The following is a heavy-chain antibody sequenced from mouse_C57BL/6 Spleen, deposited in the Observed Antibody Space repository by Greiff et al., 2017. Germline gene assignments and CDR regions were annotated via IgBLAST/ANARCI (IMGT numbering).Heavy chain of an antibody. CDR3: ARDYGSSYAWFAY. D-gene: IGHD1-1*01. CDR2: INPSTGGT. CDR1: GYSFTGYY. J-gene: IGHJ3*01. Sequence: VQLQQSGPELVKPGASVKISCKVSGYSFTGYYMNWVKQSPEKSLEWIGEINPSTGGTTYNQKFKAKATLTVDKSSTTADMQLKSLTSEDSAVYYCARDYGSSYAWFAYWGQGPLVTVSA. V-gene: IGHV1-42*01.